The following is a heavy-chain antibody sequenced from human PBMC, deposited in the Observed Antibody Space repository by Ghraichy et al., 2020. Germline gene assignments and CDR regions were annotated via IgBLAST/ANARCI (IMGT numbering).Heavy chain of an antibody. Sequence: LSLTCAASGLTVSTNYMNWVRQAPGKGLEWVALIFGGGGTKYADSVTGRFTISRDDYKNTVSLQMNGLRVDDTAVYYCARDRVGDGALDIWDQGTVVTVSS. CDR1: GLTVSTNY. D-gene: IGHD3-10*01. V-gene: IGHV3-53*01. CDR3: ARDRVGDGALDI. J-gene: IGHJ3*02. CDR2: IFGGGGT.